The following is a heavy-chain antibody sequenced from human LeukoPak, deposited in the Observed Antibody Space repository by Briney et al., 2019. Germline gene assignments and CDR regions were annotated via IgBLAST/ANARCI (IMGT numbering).Heavy chain of an antibody. CDR2: ISGSGGST. CDR1: GFTFSSYA. J-gene: IGHJ1*01. Sequence: PGGSLRLSCAASGFTFSSYAMSWVRQAPGEGLEWVSAISGSGGSTYYADSVKGRFTISRDNSKNTLYLQMNSLRAEDTAVYYCAKDLASGWYSRYFQHWGQGTLVTVSS. D-gene: IGHD6-19*01. CDR3: AKDLASGWYSRYFQH. V-gene: IGHV3-23*01.